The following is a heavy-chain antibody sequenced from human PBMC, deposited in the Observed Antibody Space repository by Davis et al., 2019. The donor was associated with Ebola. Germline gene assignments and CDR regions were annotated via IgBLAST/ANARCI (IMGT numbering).Heavy chain of an antibody. CDR2: INHSGNT. J-gene: IGHJ4*02. Sequence: SETLSLTCAVYAGTFRGYYWSWIRQSPGKGLEWIGEINHSGNTKYNPSLKSRVSITVDTSKHQFSLSVTSVTAADTAVYYCARGSDYIWGKDDFWGQGNLVTVSS. V-gene: IGHV4-34*01. D-gene: IGHD3-16*01. CDR1: AGTFRGYY. CDR3: ARGSDYIWGKDDF.